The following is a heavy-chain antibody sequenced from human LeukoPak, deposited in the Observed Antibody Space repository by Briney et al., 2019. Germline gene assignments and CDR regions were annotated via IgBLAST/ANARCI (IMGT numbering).Heavy chain of an antibody. Sequence: ASVKVSCKASGYTFTSYGISWVRQAPGQGLEWMGWISAYNGNTNYAQKLQGRVTMTTDTSTSTAYMELRSLRSDDTAVYYCARDGANCSSTSCYWYNWSDPWGQGTLVTVSS. V-gene: IGHV1-18*04. J-gene: IGHJ5*02. D-gene: IGHD2-2*01. CDR2: ISAYNGNT. CDR3: ARDGANCSSTSCYWYNWSDP. CDR1: GYTFTSYG.